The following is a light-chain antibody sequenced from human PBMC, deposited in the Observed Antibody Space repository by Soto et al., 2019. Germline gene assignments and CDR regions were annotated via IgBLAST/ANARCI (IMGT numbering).Light chain of an antibody. CDR3: AAWDDSLRGWV. V-gene: IGLV1-47*01. CDR1: SSSIGSNY. J-gene: IGLJ3*02. CDR2: RDS. Sequence: QSVLTQPPSASGNTGQRVTISCSESSSSIGSNYIYWYQQLPGTAPKLLIYRDSQRPSGVPDRFSGSKSGTSASLAISGLRSEDEAEYYCAAWDDSLRGWVFGGGTKLTVL.